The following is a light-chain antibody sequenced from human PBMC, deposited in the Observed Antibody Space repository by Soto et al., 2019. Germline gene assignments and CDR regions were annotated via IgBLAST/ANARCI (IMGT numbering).Light chain of an antibody. J-gene: IGLJ1*01. V-gene: IGLV1-44*01. CDR3: AAWDDSLIGYV. CDR1: RSNIGSQN. Sequence: QPVLTQPPSTSGTPGQRVTISCSGSRSNIGSQNVNWYQQLPGTAPKLLIYNNNQRPSGVPDRFSGSKSGTSASLAISGLQSEDEAAYYCAAWDDSLIGYVFGTGTKVTVL. CDR2: NNN.